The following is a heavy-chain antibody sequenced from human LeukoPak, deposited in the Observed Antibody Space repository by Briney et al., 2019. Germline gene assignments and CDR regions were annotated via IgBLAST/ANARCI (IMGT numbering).Heavy chain of an antibody. CDR1: GYSFTSYW. CDR2: IYPGDSDT. J-gene: IGHJ4*02. Sequence: GESLKISCKGSGYSFTSYWIGWVRQMPGKGLEWMGIIYPGDSDTRYSPSFQGQVTISADKSISTAYLQWSSLKASDTAMYYCARHGRYYDFWSGYYTPHFDYWGQGTLVTVSS. V-gene: IGHV5-51*01. D-gene: IGHD3-3*01. CDR3: ARHGRYYDFWSGYYTPHFDY.